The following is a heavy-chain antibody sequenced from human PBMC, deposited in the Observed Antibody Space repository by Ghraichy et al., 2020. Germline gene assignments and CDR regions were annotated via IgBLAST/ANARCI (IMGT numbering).Heavy chain of an antibody. V-gene: IGHV4-59*01. CDR3: ARDSPSSSGEDYYYYMDV. J-gene: IGHJ6*03. CDR2: IYYSGST. D-gene: IGHD6-19*01. CDR1: GGSISSYY. Sequence: SETLSLTCTVSGGSISSYYWSWIRQPPGKGLEWIGYIYYSGSTNYNPSLKSRVTISVDTSKNQFSLKLSSVTAADTAVYYCARDSPSSSGEDYYYYMDVWGKGTTVTVSS.